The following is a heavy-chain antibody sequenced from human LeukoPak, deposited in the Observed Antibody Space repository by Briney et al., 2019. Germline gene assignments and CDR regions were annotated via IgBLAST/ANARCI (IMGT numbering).Heavy chain of an antibody. CDR1: GFTFNIYN. V-gene: IGHV3-21*01. CDR2: ITSSSTYT. CDR3: ARDPYSGDYGPYYYYYMDV. J-gene: IGHJ6*03. D-gene: IGHD1-26*01. Sequence: GGSLRLSCAASGFTFNIYNMNWVRQAPGKALEWVSSITSSSTYTYYADSVKGRYTISRDNAKNSLYLQMNGLRAEDTAVYYCARDPYSGDYGPYYYYYMDVWGKGTTVTISS.